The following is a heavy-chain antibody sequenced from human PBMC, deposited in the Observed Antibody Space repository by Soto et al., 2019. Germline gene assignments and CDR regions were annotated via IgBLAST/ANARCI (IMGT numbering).Heavy chain of an antibody. V-gene: IGHV3-33*01. Sequence: VQLVESGGGVVQPGRSLRLSCAASGSTFSNYGMHWVRQAPGKGPEWVAVIWYDGSNKYYGESVKGGFSLSRDNSKNTPYLDINILRTEDTAVHYCAGDGGSHGPSYFFSWGQGSLVIVSS. CDR2: IWYDGSNK. D-gene: IGHD6-13*01. CDR3: AGDGGSHGPSYFFS. J-gene: IGHJ4*02. CDR1: GSTFSNYG.